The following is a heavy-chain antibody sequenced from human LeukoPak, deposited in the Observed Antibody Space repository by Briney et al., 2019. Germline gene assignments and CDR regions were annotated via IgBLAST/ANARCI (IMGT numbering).Heavy chain of an antibody. CDR1: GYTFTSYA. Sequence: ASVKVSCKASGYTFTSYAMHWVRQAPGQRLEWMGWINAGNGNTKYSQKFQGRVTISRDTSASTAYMELSSLRSEDTAVYYCAAAVAGNWFDPWGQGTLVTVSS. D-gene: IGHD6-19*01. CDR2: INAGNGNT. V-gene: IGHV1-3*01. J-gene: IGHJ5*02. CDR3: AAAVAGNWFDP.